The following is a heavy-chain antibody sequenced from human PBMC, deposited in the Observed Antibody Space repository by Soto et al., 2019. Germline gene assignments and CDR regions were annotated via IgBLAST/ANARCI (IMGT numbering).Heavy chain of an antibody. CDR2: ISHDGAFK. Sequence: QRHLVESGGGVVQPGRSLRLSGAASGFSFSSYGMHWIRQAPGKGLEWVAVISHDGAFKDYADSVKGRFTISRDNSENTLFLEMNSLGPSDTAVYYCAKDYGPKAPYPYSNTHTDFWGQGTRVTVSS. CDR1: GFSFSSYG. D-gene: IGHD6-13*01. CDR3: AKDYGPKAPYPYSNTHTDF. V-gene: IGHV3-30*18. J-gene: IGHJ4*02.